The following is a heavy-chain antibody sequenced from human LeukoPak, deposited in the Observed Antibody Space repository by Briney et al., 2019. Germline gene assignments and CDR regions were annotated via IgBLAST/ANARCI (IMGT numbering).Heavy chain of an antibody. J-gene: IGHJ6*02. CDR2: IYPGDSDT. V-gene: IGHV5-51*01. CDR1: GYSFTSHW. Sequence: PGESLKLSCKGSGYSFTSHWIGWVRQMPGKGLEGMGIIYPGDSDTKYSPSFQGQVTISTDKSISTAYLQWSSLQRSDTAMYYCAKRGGTGAPFYGMDVWGQGPTVTVSS. D-gene: IGHD1-1*01. CDR3: AKRGGTGAPFYGMDV.